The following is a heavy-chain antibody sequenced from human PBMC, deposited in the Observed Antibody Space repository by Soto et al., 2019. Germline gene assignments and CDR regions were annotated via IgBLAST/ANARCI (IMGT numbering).Heavy chain of an antibody. Sequence: GGSLRLSCAASGFTFSSYAMSWVRQAPGKGLEWVSAISGSGGSTYYADSVKGRFTISRDNSKNTLYLQMNILRAEDTAVYYCAKVGKRFLEWFFDYWGQGTLVTVSS. J-gene: IGHJ4*02. V-gene: IGHV3-23*01. CDR1: GFTFSSYA. CDR2: ISGSGGST. D-gene: IGHD3-3*01. CDR3: AKVGKRFLEWFFDY.